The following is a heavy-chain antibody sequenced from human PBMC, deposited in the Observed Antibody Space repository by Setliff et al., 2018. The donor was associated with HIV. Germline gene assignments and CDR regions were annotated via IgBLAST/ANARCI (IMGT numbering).Heavy chain of an antibody. J-gene: IGHJ4*02. CDR3: ARLRINDF. Sequence: PGGSLRLSCAASGFTFSNYWMSWVRQTPGKGLEWVANIKPDGSEKYYVDSVKGRFTISRDNAENSLYPQMNSLRAEDTAVYYCARLRINDFWGQGTPVTVSS. V-gene: IGHV3-7*01. CDR1: GFTFSNYW. CDR2: IKPDGSEK.